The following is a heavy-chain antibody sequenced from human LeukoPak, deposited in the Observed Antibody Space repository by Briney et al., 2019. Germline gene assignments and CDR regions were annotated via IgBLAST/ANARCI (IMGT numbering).Heavy chain of an antibody. D-gene: IGHD6-19*01. V-gene: IGHV4-59*01. Sequence: SETLSLTCTVSGGSISTYYWSWIRQPPGKGLEWIGYIYYSGSTNYNPSLKSRVTMSVDTSKIQFSLKLSSVTAADTAVYYCARASGYSSGWYTISGFDYWGQGTLVTVSS. CDR2: IYYSGST. CDR3: ARASGYSSGWYTISGFDY. CDR1: GGSISTYY. J-gene: IGHJ4*02.